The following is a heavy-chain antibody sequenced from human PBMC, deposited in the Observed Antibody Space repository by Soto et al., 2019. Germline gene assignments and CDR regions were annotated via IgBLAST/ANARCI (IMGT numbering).Heavy chain of an antibody. V-gene: IGHV1-18*01. CDR3: ARVLFDYYYMDV. J-gene: IGHJ6*03. Sequence: ASVKVSCKASGYTFTSYGISWVRQAPGQGLEWMGWISAYNGNTNYAQKLQGRVTMTSDTSTSTAYMELRSLRSDDTAVYYCARVLFDYYYMDVWGKGTTVTVSS. CDR1: GYTFTSYG. CDR2: ISAYNGNT.